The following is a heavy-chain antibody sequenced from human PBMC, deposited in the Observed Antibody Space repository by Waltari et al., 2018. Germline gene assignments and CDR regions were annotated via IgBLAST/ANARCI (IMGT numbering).Heavy chain of an antibody. CDR2: INHSGST. Sequence: QVQLQQWGAGLLKPSETLSLTCAVYGGSFSGYYWSWIRQPPGKGLEWIGEINHSGSTNYNPSLKSRVTISVDTSKNQFSLKLSSVTAADTAVYYCARGALLWFGEPSRNWFDPWGQGTLVTVSS. CDR3: ARGALLWFGEPSRNWFDP. J-gene: IGHJ5*02. CDR1: GGSFSGYY. V-gene: IGHV4-34*01. D-gene: IGHD3-10*01.